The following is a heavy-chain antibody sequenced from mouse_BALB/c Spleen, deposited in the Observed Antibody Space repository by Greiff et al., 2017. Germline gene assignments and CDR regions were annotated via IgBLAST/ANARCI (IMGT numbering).Heavy chain of an antibody. CDR3: TGGITTAGY. CDR1: GYTFTSYW. D-gene: IGHD1-2*01. Sequence: QVQLQQSGAELVRPGASVKLSCKASGYTFTSYWINWVKQRPGQGLEWIGNIYPSDSYTNYNQKFKDKATLTVDKSSSTAYMQLSSPTSEDSAVYYCTGGITTAGYWGQGTTLTVSS. J-gene: IGHJ2*01. CDR2: IYPSDSYT. V-gene: IGHV1-69*02.